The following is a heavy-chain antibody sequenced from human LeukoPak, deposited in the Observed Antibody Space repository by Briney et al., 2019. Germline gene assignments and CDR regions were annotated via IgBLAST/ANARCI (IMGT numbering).Heavy chain of an antibody. CDR3: AKDRNGNCSGGSCFPPAFDY. CDR1: GFTFSSYA. Sequence: QAGGSLRLSCAASGFTFSSYAMSWVRQAPGKGLEWVSAISGSGGSTYYADSVKGRFTISRDNSKNTLYLQMNRLRAEDTAIYYCAKDRNGNCSGGSCFPPAFDYWGQGTLVTVSS. J-gene: IGHJ4*02. V-gene: IGHV3-23*01. D-gene: IGHD2-15*01. CDR2: ISGSGGST.